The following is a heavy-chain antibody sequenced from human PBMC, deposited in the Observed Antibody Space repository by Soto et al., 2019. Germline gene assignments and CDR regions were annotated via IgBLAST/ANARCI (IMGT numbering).Heavy chain of an antibody. CDR1: GYTFTSYD. CDR2: MNPNSGNT. J-gene: IGHJ5*02. CDR3: ARDLSRGDIVVVVAADSWFDP. Sequence: ASVKVSCKASGYTFTSYDINWVRQATGQGLEWMGWMNPNSGNTGYAQKFQGRVTMTRNTSISTAYMELSSLRSEDTAVYYCARDLSRGDIVVVVAADSWFDPWGQGTLVTVSS. V-gene: IGHV1-8*01. D-gene: IGHD2-15*01.